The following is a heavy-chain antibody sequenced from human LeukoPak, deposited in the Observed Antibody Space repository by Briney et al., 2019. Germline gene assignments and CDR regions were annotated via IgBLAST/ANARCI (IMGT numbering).Heavy chain of an antibody. V-gene: IGHV4-39*07. CDR2: IYYSVNT. Sequence: SETLSLTCTVSGGSVSSNTYYWGWIRQPPGKGLEWIGTIYYSVNTYYNPSLKSRVSISMDTSKNQFSLKLNSVTAADTAVYYCAQLMGYWGRGTLVTVSS. CDR1: GGSVSSNTYY. D-gene: IGHD1-1*01. J-gene: IGHJ4*02. CDR3: AQLMGY.